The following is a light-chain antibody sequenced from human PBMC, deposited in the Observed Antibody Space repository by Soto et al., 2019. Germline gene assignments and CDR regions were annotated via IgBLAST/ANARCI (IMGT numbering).Light chain of an antibody. Sequence: QSALTQPASVSGSPGQSITISCTGTSSDVGGYNYVSWYQQHPGKAPKLIISDVTNRPSGVSARFSGSRSVNTASLTISGLQAEDEADYYCSSYSSTRTVVFGGGTKVTVL. CDR3: SSYSSTRTVV. CDR2: DVT. CDR1: SSDVGGYNY. V-gene: IGLV2-14*03. J-gene: IGLJ2*01.